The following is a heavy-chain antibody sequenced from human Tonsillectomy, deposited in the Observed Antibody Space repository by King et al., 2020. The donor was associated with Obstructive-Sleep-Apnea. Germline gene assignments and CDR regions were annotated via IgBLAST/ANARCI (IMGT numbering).Heavy chain of an antibody. Sequence: VQLVESGGGLVKPGGSLRLSCAASGFTFSDYYMSWVRQAPGRGLEWLSYISSSGNTIYYADSVKSRFTISRHNAKNSLFLKMNSLRAEETAVYYCARGTRLWGCFDYWGQGTLVTVSS. CDR3: ARGTRLWGCFDY. CDR1: GFTFSDYY. CDR2: ISSSGNTI. V-gene: IGHV3-11*01. J-gene: IGHJ4*02. D-gene: IGHD5-18*01.